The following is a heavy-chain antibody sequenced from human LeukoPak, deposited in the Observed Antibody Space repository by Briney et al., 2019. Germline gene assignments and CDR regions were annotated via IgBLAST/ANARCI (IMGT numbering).Heavy chain of an antibody. D-gene: IGHD5-12*01. V-gene: IGHV3-21*01. CDR2: ISSSSSYI. Sequence: PGGSLRLSCAASGFTFSSYSMNWVRQAPGKGLEWVSSISSSSSYIYYADSVKGRFTISRDNAKNSLYLQMNSLRAEDTAVYYCARAQDIVATIAYWGRGTLVTVSS. J-gene: IGHJ4*02. CDR1: GFTFSSYS. CDR3: ARAQDIVATIAY.